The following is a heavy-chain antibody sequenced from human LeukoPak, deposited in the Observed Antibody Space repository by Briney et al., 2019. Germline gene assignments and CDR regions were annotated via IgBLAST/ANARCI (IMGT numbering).Heavy chain of an antibody. D-gene: IGHD3-10*01. CDR3: ATSYYGSGSDYYYMDV. CDR2: IRYDGSNK. J-gene: IGHJ6*03. V-gene: IGHV3-30*02. CDR1: GFTFSSYG. Sequence: GGSLRLSCAASGFTFSSYGMHWVRQAPGKGLEWVAFIRYDGSNKYYADSVKGRFTISRDNSKNTLYLQMNSLRAEDTAVYYCATSYYGSGSDYYYMDVWGKGTTVTVSS.